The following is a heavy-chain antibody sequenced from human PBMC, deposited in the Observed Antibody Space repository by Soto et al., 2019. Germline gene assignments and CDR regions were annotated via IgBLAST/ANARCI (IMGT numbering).Heavy chain of an antibody. Sequence: PWGSLRLSCLASVFTFSSYYMSWIRQAPGKGLEWVSYISSTGRTIYYADSVKGRFTVSRDNAQNSLSLKLNSLRVEDTAVYYCARSYSSGWEFDYWGQGTQVTVSS. V-gene: IGHV3-11*01. J-gene: IGHJ4*02. D-gene: IGHD6-19*01. CDR3: ARSYSSGWEFDY. CDR2: ISSTGRTI. CDR1: VFTFSSYY.